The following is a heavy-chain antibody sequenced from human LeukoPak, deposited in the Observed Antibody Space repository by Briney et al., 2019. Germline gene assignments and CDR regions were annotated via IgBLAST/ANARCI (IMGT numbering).Heavy chain of an antibody. D-gene: IGHD3-22*01. J-gene: IGHJ3*02. CDR1: GYTFTSYT. CDR2: INADNHNT. CDR3: ASPPYPYYYDSSDEWAFDI. Sequence: ASVTVSCKASGYTFTSYTMHWVRQAPGQRHEWMGWINADNHNTKYSQTFQGRVTITGDTSASTAYLGLSSLRSEDSAVYYCASPPYPYYYDSSDEWAFDIWGQGTMVTVSS. V-gene: IGHV1-3*01.